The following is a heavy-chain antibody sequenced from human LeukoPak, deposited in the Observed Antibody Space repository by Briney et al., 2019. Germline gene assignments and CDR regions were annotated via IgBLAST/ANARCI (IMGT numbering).Heavy chain of an antibody. D-gene: IGHD5/OR15-5a*01. J-gene: IGHJ4*02. CDR1: GGSISSHY. CDR3: ARGVTLGY. Sequence: SETLSLTCTVSGGSISSHYWSWIRQPPGKGLEWIGYIYYSGSTNYNPSLKSRVTISVDTSKNQFSLKLSSVTAAGTAVYYCARGVTLGYWGQGTLVTVSS. V-gene: IGHV4-59*11. CDR2: IYYSGST.